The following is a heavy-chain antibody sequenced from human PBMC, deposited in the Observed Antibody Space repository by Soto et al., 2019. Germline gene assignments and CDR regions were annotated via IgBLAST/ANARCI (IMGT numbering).Heavy chain of an antibody. CDR2: IIPMLSTP. J-gene: IGHJ6*02. CDR3: ARAQFSDILTADDRPFDV. D-gene: IGHD3-9*01. CDR1: GGNFRSEA. V-gene: IGHV1-69*11. Sequence: ASVKVSCKASGGNFRSEAISWVRQAPGHGLEWMGRIIPMLSTPQYAPELQGRVTIIADESTTKVYMEMRGLTYDDTAVYYCARAQFSDILTADDRPFDVWGQGTSVTVSS.